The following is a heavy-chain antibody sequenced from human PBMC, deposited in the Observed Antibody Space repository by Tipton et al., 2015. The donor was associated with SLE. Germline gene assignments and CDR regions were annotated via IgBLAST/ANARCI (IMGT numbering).Heavy chain of an antibody. CDR1: GFTFSSYW. J-gene: IGHJ6*03. D-gene: IGHD6-6*01. CDR2: INSDGSST. V-gene: IGHV3-74*01. Sequence: GSLRLSCAASGFTFSSYWMHWVRQAPGKGLAWVSRINSDGSSTSYADSVKGRFTISRDNAKNTLYLQMNSLRAEDTAVYYCAGGLVHYYYYMDVWGKGTTVTVSS. CDR3: AGGLVHYYYYMDV.